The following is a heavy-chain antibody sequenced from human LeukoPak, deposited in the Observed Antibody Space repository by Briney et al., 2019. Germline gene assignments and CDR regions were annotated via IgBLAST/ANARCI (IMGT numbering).Heavy chain of an antibody. J-gene: IGHJ4*02. D-gene: IGHD4-17*01. V-gene: IGHV4-4*07. CDR3: ARETSTVTYRIFDY. CDR2: IYISGST. Sequence: SETLSLTCTVSGGSISSYYWSWIRQPAAKGLEWIGRIYISGSTNYNPSLKSRVTMSVDTSKSQFSLKLTSVIAADTAVYYCARETSTVTYRIFDYWGQGTLVTVSS. CDR1: GGSISSYY.